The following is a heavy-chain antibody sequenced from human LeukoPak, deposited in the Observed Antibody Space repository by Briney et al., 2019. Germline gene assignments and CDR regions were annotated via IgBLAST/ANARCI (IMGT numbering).Heavy chain of an antibody. CDR3: ARAWFGEQYYYYYYGMDV. V-gene: IGHV1-69*04. J-gene: IGHJ6*02. Sequence: ASVKVSCKASGGTFSSYAISWVRQAPGQGLEWMGRIIPILGIANYAQKFQGRVTITADKSTSTAYMELSSLRSEDTAVYYCARAWFGEQYYYYYYGMDVWGQGTTVTVSS. CDR1: GGTFSSYA. CDR2: IIPILGIA. D-gene: IGHD3-10*01.